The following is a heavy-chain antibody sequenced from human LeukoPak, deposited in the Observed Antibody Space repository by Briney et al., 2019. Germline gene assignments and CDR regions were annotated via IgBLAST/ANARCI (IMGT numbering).Heavy chain of an antibody. CDR3: AALRLIGDRRYWYFDF. CDR1: CYPISSNYY. V-gene: IGHV4-38-2*01. J-gene: IGHJ2*01. CDR2: IFHAGKT. D-gene: IGHD3-3*01. Sequence: SETLSLTCAVSCYPISSNYYWGWIRLPPEKGLEWIANIFHAGKTFYNPSLKGRVTMSVDTSRNQFSLQLSSVTAADAAVYYCAALRLIGDRRYWYFDFWGRGTLVTVSS.